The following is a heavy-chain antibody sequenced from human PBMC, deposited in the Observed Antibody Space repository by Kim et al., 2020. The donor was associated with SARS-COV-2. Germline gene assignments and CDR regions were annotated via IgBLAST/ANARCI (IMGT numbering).Heavy chain of an antibody. CDR3: ARGYHGMDV. Sequence: GGSLRLSCAASGFTFSDHYMDWVRQAPGKGLEWVGRTRNKANSYTTEYAASVRGRFTISRDESKNSLYLQMNSLKTEDKAVYYCARGYHGMDVWGQGTTVTVSS. V-gene: IGHV3-72*01. CDR1: GFTFSDHY. CDR2: TRNKANSYTT. J-gene: IGHJ6*02.